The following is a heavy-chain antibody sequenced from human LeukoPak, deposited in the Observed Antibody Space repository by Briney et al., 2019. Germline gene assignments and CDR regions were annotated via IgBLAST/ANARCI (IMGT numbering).Heavy chain of an antibody. V-gene: IGHV1-8*01. D-gene: IGHD3-10*02. CDR3: AELGITMIGGV. CDR1: GYTFTNYD. J-gene: IGHJ6*04. Sequence: SVKVSCEASGYTFTNYDINWVRQAIGQGLEWMGWMNPNSGNTGYAQKFQGRVTMTRNTSISTAYMELSSLRSEDTAVYYCAELGITMIGGVWGKGTTVTISS. CDR2: MNPNSGNT.